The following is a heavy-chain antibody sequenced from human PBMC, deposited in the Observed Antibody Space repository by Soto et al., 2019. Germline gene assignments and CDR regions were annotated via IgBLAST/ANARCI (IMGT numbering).Heavy chain of an antibody. J-gene: IGHJ6*02. CDR1: AYTFNSYG. Sequence: ASVKVSCKASAYTFNSYGISWVRQAPGQGLEWLGWISPYNDDTKYAQKLQGRVTMTTDTSTRTAYMNLRGLRSDDTAVYYCARGGYYDSSGSRNYHYYGLDVWG. CDR2: ISPYNDDT. V-gene: IGHV1-18*01. D-gene: IGHD3-22*01. CDR3: ARGGYYDSSGSRNYHYYGLDV.